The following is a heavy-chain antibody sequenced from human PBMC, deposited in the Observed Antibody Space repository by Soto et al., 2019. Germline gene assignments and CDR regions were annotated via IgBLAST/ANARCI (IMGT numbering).Heavy chain of an antibody. CDR1: GFTFSSYA. Sequence: QPGGSLRLSCAASGFTFSSYAMSWVRQAPGKGLEWVSAISGSGGSTYYADSVKGRFTISRDNSKNTLYLQMNSLRAEDTAVYYCAKDDLGDYDSSGYYFPGSKKGDDYWGQGTLVTVSS. D-gene: IGHD3-22*01. J-gene: IGHJ4*02. CDR3: AKDDLGDYDSSGYYFPGSKKGDDY. V-gene: IGHV3-23*01. CDR2: ISGSGGST.